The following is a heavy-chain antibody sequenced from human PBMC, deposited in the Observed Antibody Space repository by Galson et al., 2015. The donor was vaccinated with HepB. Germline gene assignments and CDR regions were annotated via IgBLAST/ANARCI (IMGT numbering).Heavy chain of an antibody. CDR3: ATLYYYDSSGYYYGPPTGY. Sequence: SVKVSCKVSGYTLTELSMHWVRQAPGKGLEWMGGFDPEDGETIYAQKFQGRVTMTEDTSTDTAYMELSSLRSEDTAVYYCATLYYYDSSGYYYGPPTGYWGQGTLVTVSS. CDR1: GYTLTELS. D-gene: IGHD3-22*01. CDR2: FDPEDGET. J-gene: IGHJ4*02. V-gene: IGHV1-24*01.